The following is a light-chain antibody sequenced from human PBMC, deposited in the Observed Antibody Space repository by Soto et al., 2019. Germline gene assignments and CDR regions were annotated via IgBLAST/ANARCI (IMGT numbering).Light chain of an antibody. J-gene: IGKJ5*01. CDR3: QQYNNWRSIT. Sequence: EIVLTQSPGTLSLSPGERATLSCRASQSVSSSYLAWYQQKPGQAPRLLIYGASSRATGIPDRFSGSGSGTEFTLTISRLQSEDFAVYYCQQYNNWRSITFGQGTRLEIK. CDR1: QSVSSSY. V-gene: IGKV3-20*01. CDR2: GAS.